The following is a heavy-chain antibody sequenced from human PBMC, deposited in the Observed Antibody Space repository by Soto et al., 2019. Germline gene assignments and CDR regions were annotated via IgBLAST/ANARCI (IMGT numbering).Heavy chain of an antibody. CDR3: ARADYDSSGYPNYVDY. CDR1: GGSVSSDSYY. J-gene: IGHJ4*02. Sequence: SETLSLICTVSGGSVSSDSYYWSWIRQPPGKGLEWIGYIYYSGSTNYNPSLKSRVTISVDTSKNQFSLKLSSVTAADTAVYYXARADYDSSGYPNYVDYWGQGTLVTVSS. CDR2: IYYSGST. V-gene: IGHV4-61*01. D-gene: IGHD3-22*01.